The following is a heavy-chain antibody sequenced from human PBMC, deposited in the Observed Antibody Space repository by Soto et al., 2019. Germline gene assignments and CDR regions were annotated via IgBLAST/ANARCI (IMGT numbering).Heavy chain of an antibody. V-gene: IGHV4-59*01. J-gene: IGHJ6*02. D-gene: IGHD2-2*01. CDR2: IYYSGST. CDR1: GGSISSYY. CDR3: ARVWRVSAARDYYYGMDF. Sequence: SETLSLTCTVSGGSISSYYWSWIRQPPGKGLEWIGYIYYSGSTNYNPSLKSRVTISVDTSKNQFSLKLSSVTAADTAVYYCARVWRVSAARDYYYGMDFWGQGTTVTVSS.